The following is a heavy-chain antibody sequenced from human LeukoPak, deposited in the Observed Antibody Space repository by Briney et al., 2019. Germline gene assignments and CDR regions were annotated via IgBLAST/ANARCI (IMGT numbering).Heavy chain of an antibody. Sequence: GGSLRLSCAASGFTVSSNYMSWVRQAPGKGLEWVSVIYSGGSTCYADSVKGRFTISRDNSKNTLYLQMNSLRAEDTAVYYCARDMRARGYNWFDPWGQGTLVTVSS. CDR1: GFTVSSNY. J-gene: IGHJ5*02. D-gene: IGHD1-26*01. CDR3: ARDMRARGYNWFDP. V-gene: IGHV3-66*02. CDR2: IYSGGST.